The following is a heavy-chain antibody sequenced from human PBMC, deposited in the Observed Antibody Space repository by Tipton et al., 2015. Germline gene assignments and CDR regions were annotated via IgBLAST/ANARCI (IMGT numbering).Heavy chain of an antibody. CDR2: INCYNGNR. Sequence: QSGPEVKKPGASVKVFCKASGYTFTSYGISWVRQAPGQGLEWMGWINCYNGNRNYAQKFQGRVTMTTDTSTTTAYMELRSLRSDDTAVYYCARGSGTQSPGDYWGQGTLVTVSS. CDR1: GYTFTSYG. D-gene: IGHD1-7*01. CDR3: ARGSGTQSPGDY. J-gene: IGHJ4*02. V-gene: IGHV1-18*01.